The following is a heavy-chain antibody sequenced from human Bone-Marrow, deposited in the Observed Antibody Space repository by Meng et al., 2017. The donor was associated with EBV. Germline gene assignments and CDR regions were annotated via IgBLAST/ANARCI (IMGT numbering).Heavy chain of an antibody. J-gene: IGHJ4*02. CDR2: FTPSDGST. CDR1: GFPLSNHY. V-gene: IGHV1-46*01. Sequence: EDLVQCGGEVGRPGVSVKVSCKASGFPLSNHYVDWVRQAPGQGLEWMGVFTPSDGSTTIRQTSQGRVTMTSDTSTSTVYLELRSLTVFDTAVYYCATRYYYGSSGYIYWGQGTLVTVSS. CDR3: ATRYYYGSSGYIY. D-gene: IGHD3-22*01.